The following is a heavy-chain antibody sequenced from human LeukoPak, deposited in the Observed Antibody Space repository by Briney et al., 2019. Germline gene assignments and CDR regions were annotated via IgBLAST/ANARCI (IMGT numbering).Heavy chain of an antibody. CDR1: GYTFTGYY. CDR3: ARTFHYDILTGYLVYYFDY. D-gene: IGHD3-9*01. J-gene: IGHJ4*02. Sequence: ASVKVSCKASGYTFTGYYMHWVRQAPGQGLGWMGRINPNSGGTNYAQKFQGRVTMTRDTSISTAYMELSRLRSDDTAVYYCARTFHYDILTGYLVYYFDYWGQGTLVTVSS. V-gene: IGHV1-2*06. CDR2: INPNSGGT.